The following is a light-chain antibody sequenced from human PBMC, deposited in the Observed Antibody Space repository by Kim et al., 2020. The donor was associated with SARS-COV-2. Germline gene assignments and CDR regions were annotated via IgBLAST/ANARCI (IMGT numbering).Light chain of an antibody. CDR3: QSYDSSLSGYV. J-gene: IGLJ1*01. CDR1: SSNIGAVYD. CDR2: ENN. Sequence: QSVLTQPPSVSGAPGQRVTISCTGSSSNIGAVYDVHWYQQLPGTAPKLLLYENNKRPSGFPDRFSGSKSGTSASLASTGLQTEDEADYYCQSYDSSLSGYVFGTGTKVTVL. V-gene: IGLV1-40*01.